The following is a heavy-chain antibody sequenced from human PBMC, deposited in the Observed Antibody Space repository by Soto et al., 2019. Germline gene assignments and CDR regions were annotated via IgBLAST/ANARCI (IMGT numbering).Heavy chain of an antibody. CDR3: ARVRDWFDP. CDR1: GGSFSGYY. V-gene: IGHV4-34*01. J-gene: IGHJ5*02. Sequence: SETLSLTCAVYGGSFSGYYWNWIRQPPGKGLEWIGEIDHSGYTNYNPSLKSRVTISVDTSKNQFSLRLTSVTAADTAAYYCARVRDWFDPSGQGTLVTVSS. D-gene: IGHD3-3*01. CDR2: IDHSGYT.